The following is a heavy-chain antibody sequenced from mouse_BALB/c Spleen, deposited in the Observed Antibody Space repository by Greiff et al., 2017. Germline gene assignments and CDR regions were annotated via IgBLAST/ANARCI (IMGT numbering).Heavy chain of an antibody. V-gene: IGHV1-20*02. CDR2: INPYNGDT. CDR3: ARWGNVFAY. CDR1: GYSFTGYF. D-gene: IGHD2-1*01. J-gene: IGHJ3*01. Sequence: EVQLVESGPELVKPGASVKISCKASGYSFTGYFMNWVMQSHGKSLEWIGRINPYNGDTFYNQKFKGKATLTVDKSSSTAHMELRSLASEDSAVYYCARWGNVFAYWGQGTLVTVSA.